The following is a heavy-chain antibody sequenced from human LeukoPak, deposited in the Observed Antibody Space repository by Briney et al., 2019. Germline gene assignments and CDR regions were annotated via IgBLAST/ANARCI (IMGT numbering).Heavy chain of an antibody. D-gene: IGHD6-13*01. V-gene: IGHV4-34*01. CDR1: GGSFSGYY. CDR2: INHSGST. Sequence: SETLSLTCAVYGGSFSGYYWSWIRQPPGRGLEWIGEINHSGSTNYNPSLKSRVTISVDTSKNQFSLKLSSVTAADTAVYYCARGAAADYWGQGTLVTVSS. CDR3: ARGAAADY. J-gene: IGHJ4*02.